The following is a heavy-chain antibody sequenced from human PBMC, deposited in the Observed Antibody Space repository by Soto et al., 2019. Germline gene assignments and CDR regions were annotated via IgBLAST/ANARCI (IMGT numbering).Heavy chain of an antibody. CDR2: ISYDGSNK. D-gene: IGHD3-3*01. CDR3: ARGRRTYYDFWIGKYNWFDP. V-gene: IGHV3-30-3*01. Sequence: QVQLVESGGGVVQPGRSLRLSCAASGFTFSSYAMHWVRQAPGKGLEWVAVISYDGSNKYYADSVKGRFTISRDNSKNTLYLQMNSLRAEDTAVYYCARGRRTYYDFWIGKYNWFDPWGQGTLVTVSS. CDR1: GFTFSSYA. J-gene: IGHJ5*02.